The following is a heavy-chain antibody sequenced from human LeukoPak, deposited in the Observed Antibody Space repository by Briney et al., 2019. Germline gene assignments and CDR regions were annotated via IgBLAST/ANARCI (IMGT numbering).Heavy chain of an antibody. J-gene: IGHJ4*02. CDR3: AKEGLVRTYSSSVY. Sequence: SETLSLTCTVSGGSISTYHWSWIRQPPGKGLEWIGYTYYSGSTNYNPSLKSRVTISVDTSKNQFSLKLSSVTAADTAVYYCAKEGLVRTYSSSVYWGQGTLVTVSS. V-gene: IGHV4-59*01. CDR2: TYYSGST. CDR1: GGSISTYH. D-gene: IGHD6-6*01.